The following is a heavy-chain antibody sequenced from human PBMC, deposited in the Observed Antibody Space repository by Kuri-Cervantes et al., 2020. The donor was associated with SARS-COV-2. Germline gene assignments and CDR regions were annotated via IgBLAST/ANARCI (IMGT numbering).Heavy chain of an antibody. CDR1: GDSMSSYY. J-gene: IGHJ3*02. Sequence: GSLRLSCTVSGDSMSSYYWSWIRQSPGKGLEWIGFIDYSGNTKYNPSLQSRVTISVDTSKNQFSLKLSSVTAADTAVYYCARVVPAAISFFDIWGQGTMVTVSS. CDR2: IDYSGNT. D-gene: IGHD2-2*01. V-gene: IGHV4-59*12. CDR3: ARVVPAAISFFDI.